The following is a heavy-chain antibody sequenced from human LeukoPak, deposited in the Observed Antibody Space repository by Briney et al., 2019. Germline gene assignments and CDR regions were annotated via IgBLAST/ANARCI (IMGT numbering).Heavy chain of an antibody. V-gene: IGHV1-2*02. CDR3: ATLYGDYEVLYY. Sequence: ASVKVSCKASGYTFTGYYMHWVRQAPGQGLEWTGLINPNSGGTNYAQKFQGRVTMTRDTSISTAYMELIRQRSDDTAVYYCATLYGDYEVLYYWGQGTLVTVSS. CDR1: GYTFTGYY. J-gene: IGHJ4*02. D-gene: IGHD4-17*01. CDR2: INPNSGGT.